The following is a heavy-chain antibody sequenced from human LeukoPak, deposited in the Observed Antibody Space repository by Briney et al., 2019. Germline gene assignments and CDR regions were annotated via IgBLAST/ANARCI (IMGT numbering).Heavy chain of an antibody. Sequence: GGSLRLSCAASGFTFSSYWMSWVRQAPGKGLEWVANIKQDGSEKYYVDSVKGRFTIFRGNAKTSLYLQMNSLRAEDTAVYYCAREGTTMVEYYFDYWGQGTLVTVSS. D-gene: IGHD4/OR15-4a*01. CDR3: AREGTTMVEYYFDY. V-gene: IGHV3-7*01. J-gene: IGHJ4*02. CDR2: IKQDGSEK. CDR1: GFTFSSYW.